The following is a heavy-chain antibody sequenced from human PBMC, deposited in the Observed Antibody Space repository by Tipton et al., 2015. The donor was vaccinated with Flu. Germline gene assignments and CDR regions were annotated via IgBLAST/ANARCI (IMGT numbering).Heavy chain of an antibody. J-gene: IGHJ6*02. CDR1: GGSISSGGYC. V-gene: IGHV4-30-2*01. CDR2: IYHSGSP. Sequence: TLSLTCVVSGGSISSGGYCWSWIRQPPGKGLEWIGHIYHSGSPHFNPSHKSRVTISVDRSKNHYSLNLTSVTAADTAVYYCARCTSVHYYGMDVWGQGTTVTVSS. D-gene: IGHD2-8*01. CDR3: ARCTSVHYYGMDV.